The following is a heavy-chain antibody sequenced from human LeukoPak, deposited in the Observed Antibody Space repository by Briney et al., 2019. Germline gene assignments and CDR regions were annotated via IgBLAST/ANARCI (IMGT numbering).Heavy chain of an antibody. CDR2: INSDGSST. J-gene: IGHJ5*02. Sequence: GGSLRLSCVGSGFTFSRHWMHWVRQAPGKGLVWVSRINSDGSSTNYGDSVKGRFTISRDNAKNTLYLQMNSLRAEDTAVYYCARDRGFGELSDWFDPWGQGTLVTVSS. CDR3: ARDRGFGELSDWFDP. CDR1: GFTFSRHW. D-gene: IGHD3-10*01. V-gene: IGHV3-74*01.